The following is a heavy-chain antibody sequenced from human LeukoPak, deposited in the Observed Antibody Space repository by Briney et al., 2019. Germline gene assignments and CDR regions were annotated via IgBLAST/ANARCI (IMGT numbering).Heavy chain of an antibody. CDR3: ARGAYGGNSLDY. CDR2: MNPNNGDT. D-gene: IGHD4-23*01. J-gene: IGHJ4*02. Sequence: ASVKVSCKASGYDFSRYDINWVRLAPGQGLEWMGWMNPNNGDTDYAQNFQGRVTMTRDMSTSTVYMELSSLRSEDTAVYYCARGAYGGNSLDYWGQGTLVTVSS. V-gene: IGHV1-8*01. CDR1: GYDFSRYD.